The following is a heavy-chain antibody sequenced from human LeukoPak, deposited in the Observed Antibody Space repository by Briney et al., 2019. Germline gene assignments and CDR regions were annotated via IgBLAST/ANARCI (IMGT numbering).Heavy chain of an antibody. D-gene: IGHD1-14*01. Sequence: GGSLRLSCAASGFTFSSYSMNWVRQAPGKGLEWVSSISSSSSYIYYADSVKGRFTISRDNAKNSLYLQMNSPRADDTAVYYCARTGNYYYYYMDVWGKGTTVTVSS. CDR1: GFTFSSYS. J-gene: IGHJ6*03. V-gene: IGHV3-21*01. CDR2: ISSSSSYI. CDR3: ARTGNYYYYYMDV.